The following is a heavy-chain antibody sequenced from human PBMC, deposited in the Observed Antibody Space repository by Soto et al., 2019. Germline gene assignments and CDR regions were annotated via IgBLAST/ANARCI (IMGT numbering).Heavy chain of an antibody. D-gene: IGHD3-22*01. Sequence: QVQLVQSGAEVKKPGSSVKVSCKASGGTFSSYAISWVRQAPGQGLEWMGGLIPIFGTANYAQKFQGRVTITADESTSTAYMELSSLRSEDTAVYYCARDPPPYYYDSSPNRFDPWGQGTLVTVSS. V-gene: IGHV1-69*01. J-gene: IGHJ5*02. CDR2: LIPIFGTA. CDR1: GGTFSSYA. CDR3: ARDPPPYYYDSSPNRFDP.